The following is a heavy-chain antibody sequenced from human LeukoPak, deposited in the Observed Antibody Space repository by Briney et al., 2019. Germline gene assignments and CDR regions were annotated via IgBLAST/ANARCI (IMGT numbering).Heavy chain of an antibody. CDR1: GFTFSSHG. Sequence: GTSLRLSCAASGFTFSSHGMHWVPQAPGKGLEGVALIWYDGSNEYYGDSVKGRLTISRDNSKNTLYLQMNSLRAEDTAVYYCARAGIVGLFYYYMDVWGKGTTVTVSS. CDR3: ARAGIVGLFYYYMDV. CDR2: IWYDGSNE. V-gene: IGHV3-33*01. D-gene: IGHD2-21*01. J-gene: IGHJ6*03.